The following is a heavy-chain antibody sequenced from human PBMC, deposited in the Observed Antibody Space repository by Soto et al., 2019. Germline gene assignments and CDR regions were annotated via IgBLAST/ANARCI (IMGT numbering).Heavy chain of an antibody. Sequence: EVPLVESGGGLVQPGGSLKLSCAASGFTFTDSAIHWVRQASGKGPEWVGRIRNKVNTYATAYAASVKGRFTISRDDXXGTTYLQMNSLKTEDTAVYYCSRRRDWTATDPLDYWGQGTLVTVSS. CDR2: IRNKVNTYAT. D-gene: IGHD2-21*01. CDR3: SRRRDWTATDPLDY. J-gene: IGHJ4*02. V-gene: IGHV3-73*02. CDR1: GFTFTDSA.